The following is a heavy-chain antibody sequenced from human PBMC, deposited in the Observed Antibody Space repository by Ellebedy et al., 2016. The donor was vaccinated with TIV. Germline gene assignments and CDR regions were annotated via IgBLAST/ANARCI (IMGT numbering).Heavy chain of an antibody. D-gene: IGHD3-9*01. J-gene: IGHJ4*02. Sequence: SGPTLVKPTQTLTLTCTFSGFSLSTTAVGVGWIRQPPGKALEWLAFIYWDENKYYSPSLKSRPTITKDTSKNQVVLTVTNMDPVDTATYYRAHGQGWLLDYWGQGTLVTVSS. V-gene: IGHV2-5*02. CDR3: AHGQGWLLDY. CDR2: IYWDENK. CDR1: GFSLSTTAVG.